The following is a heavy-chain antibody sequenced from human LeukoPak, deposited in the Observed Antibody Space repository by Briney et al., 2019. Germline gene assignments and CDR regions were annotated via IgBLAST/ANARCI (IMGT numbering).Heavy chain of an antibody. CDR2: IYYSGST. Sequence: SETLSLTCTVSGGSISSGDNYWSWIRQPPGKGLEWIGYIYYSGSTYYNPSLKSRVTISVDTSKNQFSLKLSSVTAADTAVYYCARYVEDCSGGSCYLDAFDIWGQGTMVTVSS. CDR1: GGSISSGDNY. V-gene: IGHV4-30-4*01. J-gene: IGHJ3*02. D-gene: IGHD2-15*01. CDR3: ARYVEDCSGGSCYLDAFDI.